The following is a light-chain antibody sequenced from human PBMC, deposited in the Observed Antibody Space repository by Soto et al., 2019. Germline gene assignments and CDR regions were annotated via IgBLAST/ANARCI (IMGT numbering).Light chain of an antibody. CDR2: WAS. CDR1: QSVLYSSNNKNY. CDR3: QQYSSSPLT. Sequence: DIVMTQSPDSLAVSLGERATINCKSSQSVLYSSNNKNYLAWYQQKPGQPPKLLIYWASTRESGVPDRFSGSGSGTDFTLTISRLEPEDFEVYYCQQYSSSPLTFGGGTKVDIK. V-gene: IGKV4-1*01. J-gene: IGKJ4*01.